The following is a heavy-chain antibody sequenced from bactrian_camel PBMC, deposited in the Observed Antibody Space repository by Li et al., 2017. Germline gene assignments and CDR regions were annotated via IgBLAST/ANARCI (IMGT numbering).Heavy chain of an antibody. CDR2: IAPDGSR. V-gene: IGHV3S55*01. Sequence: HVQLVESGGGAVQTGGSLRLTCTAVGLTFEGGNQGWYRETPGNEFELVSSIAPDGSRCYADSVQGRFTISRNVLPERSSLQMTRLKAEDTAMYYCAAGPDVGREKHLTADQVLSNRRNNFWGQGTQVTVS. J-gene: IGHJ4*01. CDR1: GLTFEGGN. CDR3: AAGPDVGREKHLTADQVLSNRRNNF. D-gene: IGHD3*01.